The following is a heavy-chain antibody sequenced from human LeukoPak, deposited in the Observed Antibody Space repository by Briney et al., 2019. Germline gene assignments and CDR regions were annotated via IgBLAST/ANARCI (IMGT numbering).Heavy chain of an antibody. CDR1: GYTFTSYA. D-gene: IGHD2-21*02. J-gene: IGHJ5*02. CDR2: INAGNGNT. CDR3: ARGSYCGGDCYLPYNWFDP. V-gene: IGHV1-3*01. Sequence: ASVKVSCKASGYTFTSYAMHWVRQAPGQRLEWMGWINAGNGNTKYSQKFQGRVTITRDTSASTAYMELSSLRSEDTAVYYCARGSYCGGDCYLPYNWFDPWGQGTLVTVSS.